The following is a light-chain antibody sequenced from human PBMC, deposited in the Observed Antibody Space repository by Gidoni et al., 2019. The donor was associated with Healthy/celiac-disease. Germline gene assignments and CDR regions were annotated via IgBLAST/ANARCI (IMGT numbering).Light chain of an antibody. Sequence: DIVRTQSPDSLAVSLGERATINCKSSQSVLSSSNNKNYLAWYQQKPGQPPKLLIYWASTRESGVPDRFSGSGSGTDFTLTISSLQAEDVAVYYCQQYYSTPPTFGQGTKLEIK. J-gene: IGKJ2*01. CDR1: QSVLSSSNNKNY. CDR3: QQYYSTPPT. V-gene: IGKV4-1*01. CDR2: WAS.